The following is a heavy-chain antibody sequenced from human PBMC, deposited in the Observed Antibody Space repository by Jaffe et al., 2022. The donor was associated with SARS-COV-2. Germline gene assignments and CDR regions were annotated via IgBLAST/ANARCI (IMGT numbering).Heavy chain of an antibody. CDR2: INAGNGNT. Sequence: QVQLVQSGAEVKKPGASVKVSCKASGYTFTSYAMHWVRQAPGQRLEWMGWINAGNGNTKYSQKFQGRVTITRDTSASTAYMELSSLRSEDTAVYYCARGRGDGGSGSYYNLKGNYYYMDVWGKGTTVTVSS. CDR3: ARGRGDGGSGSYYNLKGNYYYMDV. D-gene: IGHD3-10*01. J-gene: IGHJ6*03. CDR1: GYTFTSYA. V-gene: IGHV1-3*01.